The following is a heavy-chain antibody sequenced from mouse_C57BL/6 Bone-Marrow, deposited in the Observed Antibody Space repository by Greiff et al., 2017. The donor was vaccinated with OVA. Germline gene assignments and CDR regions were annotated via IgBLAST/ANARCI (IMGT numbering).Heavy chain of an antibody. CDR3: ARGIYDGYYWFAY. V-gene: IGHV3-1*01. J-gene: IGHJ3*01. Sequence: DVQLVESGPGMVKPSQSLSLTCTVTGYSITSGYDWHWIRHFPGNKLEWMGYISYSGSTNYNPSLKSRISITHDTSKNHFFLKLNSVTTEDTATYYCARGIYDGYYWFAYWGQGTLVTVSA. CDR1: GYSITSGYD. CDR2: ISYSGST. D-gene: IGHD2-3*01.